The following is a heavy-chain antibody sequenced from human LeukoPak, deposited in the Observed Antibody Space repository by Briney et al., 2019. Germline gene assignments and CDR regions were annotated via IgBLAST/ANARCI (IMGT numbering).Heavy chain of an antibody. J-gene: IGHJ4*02. Sequence: GGSLRLSCAPSGFSFSSYWMAWVRQAPGKGLEWVGNIKQDGSEQYYVDSLQGRFTISRDNAKNSLYLQMNSLRVEDTAVYYCARTDSNIAARRIGFDSWGQGTLVTVSS. V-gene: IGHV3-7*01. CDR2: IKQDGSEQ. CDR1: GFSFSSYW. CDR3: ARTDSNIAARRIGFDS. D-gene: IGHD6-6*01.